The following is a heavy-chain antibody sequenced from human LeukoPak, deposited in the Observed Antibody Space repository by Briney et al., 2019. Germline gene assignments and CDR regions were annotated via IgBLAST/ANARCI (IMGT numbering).Heavy chain of an antibody. D-gene: IGHD6-19*01. CDR1: GFTFCTYT. V-gene: IGHV3-48*01. CDR2: IINTCRST. Sequence: PGGPLRLLCAASGFTFCTYTMNWLRHAPGKALEWLSSIINTCRSTFYTHSVKGLFTISRHNAKHSLYLHIHTQSPEDTSVYYCARVLTLSGWFEDYWGQGTLVTVSS. CDR3: ARVLTLSGWFEDY. J-gene: IGHJ4*02.